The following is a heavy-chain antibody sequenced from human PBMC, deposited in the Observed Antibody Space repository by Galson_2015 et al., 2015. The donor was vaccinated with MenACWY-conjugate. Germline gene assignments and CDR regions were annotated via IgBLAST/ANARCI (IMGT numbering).Heavy chain of an antibody. V-gene: IGHV4-30-2*04. CDR3: VRDSARDCTGDCFPRVIDY. D-gene: IGHD2-21*02. J-gene: IGHJ4*02. CDR2: IYYSGIT. Sequence: IYYSGITYSNPSLKSRVTISVDTSKYQFSLKLSSVTAADTAVYYCVRDSARDCTGDCFPRVIDYWGRGILVTVSS.